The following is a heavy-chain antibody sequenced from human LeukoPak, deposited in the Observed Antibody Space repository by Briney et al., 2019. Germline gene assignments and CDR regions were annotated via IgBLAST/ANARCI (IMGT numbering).Heavy chain of an antibody. Sequence: GGSLRLSCPASGFTFSDYYMSWIRQAPGKGLEWVSYISSSGSTIYYADSVKGRFTISRDNAKNSLYLQMNSLRAEDTAVYYCARDRATTPFDYWGQGTLVTVSS. D-gene: IGHD4-11*01. J-gene: IGHJ4*02. CDR3: ARDRATTPFDY. CDR2: ISSSGSTI. V-gene: IGHV3-11*04. CDR1: GFTFSDYY.